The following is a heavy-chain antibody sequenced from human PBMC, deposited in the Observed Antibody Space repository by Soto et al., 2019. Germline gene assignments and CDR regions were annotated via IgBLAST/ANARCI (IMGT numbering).Heavy chain of an antibody. CDR1: GFNFRNFN. V-gene: IGHV3-21*06. CDR3: SSDLRDQYAP. Sequence: GGNPGLSCAGSGFNFRNFNMIWVRQAPGKGLEWVSSVSGSSSYIYYADSVKGRFTVSRDNANNLVFLQMNGLRPEDTAMYYCSSDLRDQYAPRGRGTTAIVSS. CDR2: VSGSSSYI. J-gene: IGHJ6*02.